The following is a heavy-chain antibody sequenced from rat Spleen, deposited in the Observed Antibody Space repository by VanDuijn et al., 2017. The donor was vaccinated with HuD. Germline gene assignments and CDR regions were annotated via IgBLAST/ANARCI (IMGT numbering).Heavy chain of an antibody. CDR3: ARDRMDYRYYFDY. CDR1: GFTFSDYY. J-gene: IGHJ2*01. D-gene: IGHD1-6*01. Sequence: EVQLVESGGGLVQPGRSMKLSCAASGFTFSDYYMAWVRQAPTKGLEWVATISYDGSSTFYRDSVKGRFTISRDNAKSTIYLQMSSLQTEDTATYYCARDRMDYRYYFDYWGQGVMVTVSS. V-gene: IGHV5-22*01. CDR2: ISYDGSST.